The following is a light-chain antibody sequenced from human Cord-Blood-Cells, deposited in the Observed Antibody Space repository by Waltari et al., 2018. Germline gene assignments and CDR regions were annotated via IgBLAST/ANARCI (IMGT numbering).Light chain of an antibody. CDR3: QQSYSTPYT. Sequence: DIQMTQSPPSLSASVRDRVTITCRASQSISSYLNWYQQKPGKAPKLLIYAASSLQSGVPSRFSGSGSGTDFTLTISSLQPEDFATYYCQQSYSTPYTFGQGTKVEIK. CDR1: QSISSY. CDR2: AAS. J-gene: IGKJ2*01. V-gene: IGKV1-39*01.